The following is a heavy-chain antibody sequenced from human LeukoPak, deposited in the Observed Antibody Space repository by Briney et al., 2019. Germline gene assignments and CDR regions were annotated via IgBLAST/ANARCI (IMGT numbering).Heavy chain of an antibody. J-gene: IGHJ3*02. CDR2: IYTSGST. CDR1: GGSISSYY. V-gene: IGHV4-4*09. Sequence: SETLSLTCTVSGGSISSYYWNWIRQPPGKGLEWIGYIYTSGSTNYNPSLKSRVTISLDTSKNQFSLKLSSVTAANTAVYYCARRRPEAFDIWGQGTMVTVSS. CDR3: ARRRPEAFDI.